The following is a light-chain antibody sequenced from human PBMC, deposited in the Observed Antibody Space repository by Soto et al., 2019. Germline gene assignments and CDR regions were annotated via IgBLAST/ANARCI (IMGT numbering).Light chain of an antibody. CDR1: SSNIGNNP. Sequence: QSVLTQPPSASGTPGQSVTISCSGNSSNIGNNPVNWYQQLPGTAPKLLIYSSNQRPSGVPYRISGSKSGASASLAITGLQSDDEADYYCGTWDDSLKSYIVGGGTKLTVL. CDR3: GTWDDSLKSYI. CDR2: SSN. J-gene: IGLJ2*01. V-gene: IGLV1-44*01.